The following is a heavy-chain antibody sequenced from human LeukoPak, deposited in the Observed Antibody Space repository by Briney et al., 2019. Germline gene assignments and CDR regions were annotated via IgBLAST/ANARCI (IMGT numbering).Heavy chain of an antibody. CDR1: GFVFTDYS. CDR2: INSAQTYI. J-gene: IGHJ4*02. V-gene: IGHV3-21*01. CDR3: ARSNPGGGATQARAANF. Sequence: GGSLRLSCGTSGFVFTDYSMHWVRQAPGKGLDWVASINSAQTYIYYAASVKGRFTIFRDNAKNSLYLQMNSLRAEDTAVYFCARSNPGGGATQARAANFWGQGTLVTVSS. D-gene: IGHD1-26*01.